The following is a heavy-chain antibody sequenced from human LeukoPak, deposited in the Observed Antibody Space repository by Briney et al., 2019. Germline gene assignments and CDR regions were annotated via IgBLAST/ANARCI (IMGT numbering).Heavy chain of an antibody. CDR2: IYYSGIT. CDR1: GGSINNYY. CDR3: ARLSGRSDGPEFGP. Sequence: SETLSLICIVSGGSINNYYWSWIRQPPGKGLEWIGHIYYSGITNYNPSLKSRVTISLDTSKSQFSLRLSSVTAADTAVYYCARLSGRSDGPEFGPWGQGTLVTVSS. J-gene: IGHJ5*02. D-gene: IGHD6-25*01. V-gene: IGHV4-59*08.